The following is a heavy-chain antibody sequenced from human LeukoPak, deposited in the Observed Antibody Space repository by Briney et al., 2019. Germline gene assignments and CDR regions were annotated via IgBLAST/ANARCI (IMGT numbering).Heavy chain of an antibody. D-gene: IGHD4-23*01. CDR3: ARETVGIDY. J-gene: IGHJ4*02. CDR1: GFTFSSYV. V-gene: IGHV3-30*04. CDR2: ISYDGSNE. Sequence: PGGSLRLSCAASGFTFSSYVMHWVRQAPGKGLEWVAIISYDGSNEYYADSVKGRFTISRDNSKNTLYLQMNSLRAADTAVYYCARETVGIDYWGQGTLVTVSS.